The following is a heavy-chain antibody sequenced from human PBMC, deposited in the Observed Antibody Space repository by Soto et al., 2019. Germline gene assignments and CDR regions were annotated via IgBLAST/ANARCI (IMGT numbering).Heavy chain of an antibody. CDR2: ISGSGGST. CDR3: ARPGERHHYYGMDA. D-gene: IGHD1-1*01. V-gene: IGHV3-23*01. CDR1: GFTFSSYA. Sequence: QAGGSLRLSCAASGFTFSSYAMSWVRQAPGKGLEWVSAISGSGGSTYYADSVKGRFTISRDNSKNTLYLQMNSLRAEDTAVYYCARPGERHHYYGMDAWGQGTTVTVSS. J-gene: IGHJ6*02.